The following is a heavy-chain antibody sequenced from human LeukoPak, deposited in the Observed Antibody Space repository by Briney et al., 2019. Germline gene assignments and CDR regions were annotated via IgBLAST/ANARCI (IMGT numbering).Heavy chain of an antibody. Sequence: GGSLRLSCAASGFTFRSYWMHWVRQAPGEGLVWVSRINSDASSTSYADSVKGRFTISRDNAKNTLYLQMNSMRAEDTAVYYCARAPGYCSGGSCSRDYYYGMDVWGQGTTVTVSS. CDR3: ARAPGYCSGGSCSRDYYYGMDV. J-gene: IGHJ6*02. D-gene: IGHD2-15*01. CDR2: INSDASST. V-gene: IGHV3-74*01. CDR1: GFTFRSYW.